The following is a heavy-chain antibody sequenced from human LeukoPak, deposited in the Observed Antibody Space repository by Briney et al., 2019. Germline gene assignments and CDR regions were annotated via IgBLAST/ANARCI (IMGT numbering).Heavy chain of an antibody. J-gene: IGHJ2*01. V-gene: IGHV4-61*08. CDR3: ARGYWYFDL. Sequence: PSETLSLTCTVSGDSVASGGYYWNWIRQPPGKGLEWIGYIYYSVSTNYNPSLKSRVTISVDTSKNQFSLKLRSVTAADTAVYYCARGYWYFDLWGRGTLVTVSS. CDR1: GDSVASGGYY. CDR2: IYYSVST.